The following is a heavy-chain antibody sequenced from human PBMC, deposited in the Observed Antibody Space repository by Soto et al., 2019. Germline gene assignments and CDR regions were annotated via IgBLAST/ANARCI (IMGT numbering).Heavy chain of an antibody. J-gene: IGHJ4*02. CDR2: IFYSGST. CDR1: GASISSGGYY. D-gene: IGHD3-22*01. V-gene: IGHV4-31*03. CDR3: ARTRYYSDSSTSSYFDS. Sequence: SETLSLTCTVSGASISSGGYYWGWIRQRPEKGLEWLGNIFYSGSTYYNPSLKSRVTISVDTSKNHFSLKLSSVTAADTAVYYCARTRYYSDSSTSSYFDSWGQGTLVTVS.